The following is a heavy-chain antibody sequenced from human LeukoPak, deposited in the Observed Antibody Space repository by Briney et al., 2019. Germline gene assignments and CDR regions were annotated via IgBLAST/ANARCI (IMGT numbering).Heavy chain of an antibody. CDR3: ARGPYGYYFDY. Sequence: ASVTVSCKASGYTFTSYGISWVRQAPGQGLEWMGWISVYNGNRSDAQKLQDRITMTTDTFTSTAHMELRSLRSDDTAVYYCARGPYGYYFDYWGQGTLVTVSS. J-gene: IGHJ4*02. D-gene: IGHD4-17*01. CDR1: GYTFTSYG. V-gene: IGHV1-18*01. CDR2: ISVYNGNR.